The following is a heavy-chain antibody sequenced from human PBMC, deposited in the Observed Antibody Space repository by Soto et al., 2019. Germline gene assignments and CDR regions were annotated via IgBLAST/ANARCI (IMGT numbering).Heavy chain of an antibody. CDR3: ARDAWRDCTNGVCLAYYYYYMDV. Sequence: ASVKVSCKASGYTFTSYGISWVRQAPGQGLEWMGWISAYNGNTNYAQKLQGRVTMTTDTSTSTAYMELRSLRSDDTAVYYCARDAWRDCTNGVCLAYYYYYMDVWGKGTTVTVSS. D-gene: IGHD2-8*01. J-gene: IGHJ6*03. CDR2: ISAYNGNT. CDR1: GYTFTSYG. V-gene: IGHV1-18*01.